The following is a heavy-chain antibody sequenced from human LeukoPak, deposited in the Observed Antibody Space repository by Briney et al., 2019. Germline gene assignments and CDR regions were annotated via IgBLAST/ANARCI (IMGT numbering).Heavy chain of an antibody. V-gene: IGHV3-23*01. CDR2: ISGSGGST. D-gene: IGHD3-10*01. CDR1: GFTFSSYA. CDR3: AKVAVLWFGEGPGDV. Sequence: GGSLRLSCAASGFTFSSYAMSWVRQAPGKGLEWVSAISGSGGSTYYADSVKGRFTISRDNSKNTLYLQMDSLRAEDTAVYYCAKVAVLWFGEGPGDVWGQGTTVAVSS. J-gene: IGHJ6*02.